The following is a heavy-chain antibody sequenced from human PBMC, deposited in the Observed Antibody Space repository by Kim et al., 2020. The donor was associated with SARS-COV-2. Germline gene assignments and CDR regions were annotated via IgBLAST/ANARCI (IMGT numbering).Heavy chain of an antibody. CDR3: ARECDADYFTDY. V-gene: IGHV3-48*01. CDR2: ISSSGRTI. Sequence: GGSLRLSCAASGFTFSSYSMNWVRQAPGKGLEWVAYISSSGRTIYYSDSMKGRFTVSRDNAKNSLSLQMENLRAEDTAVYYCARECDADYFTDYWCQ. J-gene: IGHJ4*02. CDR1: GFTFSSYS. D-gene: IGHD4-17*01.